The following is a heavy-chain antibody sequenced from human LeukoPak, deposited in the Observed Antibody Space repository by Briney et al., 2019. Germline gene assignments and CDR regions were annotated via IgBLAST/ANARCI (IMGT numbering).Heavy chain of an antibody. Sequence: ASVKVSCKASGYTFTSYYMLWVRQAPGQGLEWMGIINPSGGSTSRVTMTRDMSTSTVYMELSSLRSEDTAVYYCAREYSSSLDGDYWGQGTLVTVSS. J-gene: IGHJ4*02. D-gene: IGHD6-6*01. CDR2: INPSGGST. CDR3: AREYSSSLDGDY. V-gene: IGHV1-46*01. CDR1: GYTFTSYY.